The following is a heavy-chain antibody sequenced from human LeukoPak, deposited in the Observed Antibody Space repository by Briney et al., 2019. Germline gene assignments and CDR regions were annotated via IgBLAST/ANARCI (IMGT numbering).Heavy chain of an antibody. V-gene: IGHV3-21*01. D-gene: IGHD2-15*01. CDR2: ISSSSSYI. CDR3: ARGYCSGGSCYFDY. Sequence: GGSLRLSCAASGFTFSSYSMNRVRQAPGKGLEWVSSISSSSSYIYYADSVKGRFTISRDNAKNSLYLQMNSLRAEDTAVYYCARGYCSGGSCYFDYWGQGTLVTVSS. CDR1: GFTFSSYS. J-gene: IGHJ4*02.